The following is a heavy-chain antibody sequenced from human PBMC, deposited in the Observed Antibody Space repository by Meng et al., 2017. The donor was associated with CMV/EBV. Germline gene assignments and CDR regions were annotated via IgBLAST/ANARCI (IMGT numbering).Heavy chain of an antibody. CDR1: GGSISSYY. CDR2: IYTSGST. J-gene: IGHJ5*02. V-gene: IGHV4-4*07. Sequence: GQLEGAGPGLGKPSETLSLTCTGSGGSISSYYWSWIRQPAGKGLEWIGRIYTSGSTNYNPSLKSRVTMSVDTSKNQFSLKLSSVTAADTAVYYCAREIVVVPAAIDNWFDPWGQGTLVTVSS. D-gene: IGHD2-2*02. CDR3: AREIVVVPAAIDNWFDP.